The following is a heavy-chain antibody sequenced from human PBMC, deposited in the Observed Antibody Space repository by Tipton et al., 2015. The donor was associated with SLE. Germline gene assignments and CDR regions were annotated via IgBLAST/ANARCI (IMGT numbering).Heavy chain of an antibody. CDR2: ISYSGST. V-gene: IGHV4-61*01. Sequence: TLSLTCFVSGGSIGSRPYYWSWIRQPPGKGLEWIGHISYSGSTHYNSSLKSRVTMSLDASKNQFSLTVSSVTAADTAVYYCARVVKGSSWYWFDPWGQGTLVTVSS. J-gene: IGHJ5*02. D-gene: IGHD6-13*01. CDR3: ARVVKGSSWYWFDP. CDR1: GGSIGSRPYY.